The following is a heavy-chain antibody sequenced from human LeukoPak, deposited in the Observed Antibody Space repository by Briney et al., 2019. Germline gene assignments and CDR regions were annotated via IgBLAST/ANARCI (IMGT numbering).Heavy chain of an antibody. CDR1: GGSISSYY. CDR2: IYTSGRT. D-gene: IGHD3-22*01. Sequence: PSETLSLICTASGGSISSYYWSWIRQPAGKGLERIWRIYTSGRTNYNPSLKSRGTMSVDTSKNQFSLKLSSVAAADTAVYFCAREGYYDSSGSTVIDYWGQG. V-gene: IGHV4-4*07. J-gene: IGHJ4*02. CDR3: AREGYYDSSGSTVIDY.